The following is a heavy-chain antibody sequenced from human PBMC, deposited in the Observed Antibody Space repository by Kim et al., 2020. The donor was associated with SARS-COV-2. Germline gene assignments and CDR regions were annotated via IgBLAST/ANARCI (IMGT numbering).Heavy chain of an antibody. CDR1: GGSISSGGYS. CDR2: IYHSGST. CDR3: ARQNNWNRIDY. V-gene: IGHV4-30-2*01. D-gene: IGHD1-20*01. J-gene: IGHJ4*02. Sequence: SETLSLTCAVSGGSISSGGYSWSWIRQPPGKGLEWIGYIYHSGSTYYNPSLKSRVTISVDRSKNQFSLKLSSVTAADTAVYYCARQNNWNRIDYWGQGTLVTVSS.